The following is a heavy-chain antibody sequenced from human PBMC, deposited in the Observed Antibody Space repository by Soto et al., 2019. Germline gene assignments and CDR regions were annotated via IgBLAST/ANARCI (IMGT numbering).Heavy chain of an antibody. V-gene: IGHV4-34*01. CDR2: INHSGST. J-gene: IGHJ6*03. CDR1: GGSFSGYY. D-gene: IGHD3-10*01. CDR3: ARGLSLWFGTGADYYYMDV. Sequence: SETLSLTCAVYGGSFSGYYWSWIRQPPGKGLEWIGEINHSGSTNYNPSLKSRVTISVDTSKNQFSLKLSSVTAADTAVYYCARGLSLWFGTGADYYYMDVWGKGTTVTVSS.